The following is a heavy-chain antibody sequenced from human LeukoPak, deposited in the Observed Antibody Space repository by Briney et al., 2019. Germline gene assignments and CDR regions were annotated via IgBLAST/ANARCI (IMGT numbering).Heavy chain of an antibody. D-gene: IGHD1-1*01. J-gene: IGHJ6*02. CDR1: GGSISSNNW. CDR2: IYHSGSP. CDR3: AREVGIRDYYYGMDV. Sequence: SETLSLTCAVSGGSISSNNWWGWVRQPPGKGLEWIGEIYHSGSPNYNPSLKSRVTISVDKSRNHFSLNLSSVTAADTAVYYCAREVGIRDYYYGMDVWGQGTTVTVSS. V-gene: IGHV4-4*02.